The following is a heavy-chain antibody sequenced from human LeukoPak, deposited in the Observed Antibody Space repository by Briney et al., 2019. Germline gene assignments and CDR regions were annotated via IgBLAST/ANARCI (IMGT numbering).Heavy chain of an antibody. CDR1: GYSFTNYW. Sequence: GESLKISCKGSGYSFTNYWIGWVRQMPGKGLEWMGIVFPGDSGTRYSPSFQGQVTISADKSISTDYLQWSSLKASDTAMFYCTRHTDIYASPDYWGQGTLVTVSS. J-gene: IGHJ4*02. CDR3: TRHTDIYASPDY. V-gene: IGHV5-51*01. D-gene: IGHD3-10*01. CDR2: VFPGDSGT.